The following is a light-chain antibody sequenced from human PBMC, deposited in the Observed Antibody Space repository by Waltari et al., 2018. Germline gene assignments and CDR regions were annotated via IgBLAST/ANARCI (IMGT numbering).Light chain of an antibody. Sequence: DIVLTQSPDSLALSLGERATISGRSSQRVLSSTNSNNYLAWYQQRPGQPPKLLFYWASSRVSGVPDRCDGSGSGTDFTLTISSLQAEDLAVYYCQQYYTTPCTFGQGTRLEIK. J-gene: IGKJ2*02. CDR2: WAS. CDR1: QRVLSSTNSNNY. V-gene: IGKV4-1*01. CDR3: QQYYTTPCT.